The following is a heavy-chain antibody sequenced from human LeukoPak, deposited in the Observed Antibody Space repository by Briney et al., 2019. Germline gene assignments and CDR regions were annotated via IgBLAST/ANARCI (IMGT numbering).Heavy chain of an antibody. V-gene: IGHV3-11*04. CDR1: GFTFSDYY. CDR3: ARETEYQLLYKYYYYMDV. J-gene: IGHJ6*03. Sequence: GGSLILSCAASGFTFSDYYMSWIRQAPGKGLEWVSYISSSGSTIYYADSVKGRFTISRDNAKNSLYLQMNSLRAEDTAVYYCARETEYQLLYKYYYYMDVWGKGTTVTVSS. D-gene: IGHD2-2*02. CDR2: ISSSGSTI.